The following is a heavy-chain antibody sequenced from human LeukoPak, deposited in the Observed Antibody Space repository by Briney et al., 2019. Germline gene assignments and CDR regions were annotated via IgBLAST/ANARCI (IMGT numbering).Heavy chain of an antibody. CDR2: IYYSGST. D-gene: IGHD3-3*01. V-gene: IGHV4-39*01. CDR1: GVSISSSSYY. Sequence: SETLSLTCTVSGVSISSSSYYWGWIRQPPGKGLEWIGSIYYSGSTYYNPSLKSRVTISVDTSKNQFSLKLSSVTAADTAVYYCARAYYDFWSGQLYYFDYWGQGTLVTVSS. J-gene: IGHJ4*02. CDR3: ARAYYDFWSGQLYYFDY.